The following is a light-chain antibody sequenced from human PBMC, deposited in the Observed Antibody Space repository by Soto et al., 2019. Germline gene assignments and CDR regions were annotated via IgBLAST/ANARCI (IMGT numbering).Light chain of an antibody. V-gene: IGKV3-20*01. J-gene: IGKJ5*01. CDR3: QQYDNSPIT. CDR1: QSVSSY. Sequence: EIVMTQSPATLSVSPGERATLSCRAIQSVSSYLAWYQQKPGQAPRLLIYGASSRATGIPDRFSGTGSETDFTLTISRLEPEDFAVYYCQQYDNSPITFGQGTRLENK. CDR2: GAS.